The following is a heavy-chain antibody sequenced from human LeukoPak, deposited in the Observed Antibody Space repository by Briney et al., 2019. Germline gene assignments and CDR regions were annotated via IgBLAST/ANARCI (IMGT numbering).Heavy chain of an antibody. CDR2: IYYSGST. Sequence: SETLSLTCAVYGGSFSGYYWSWIRQPPGKGLEWIGSIYYSGSTYYNPSLKSRVTISVDTSKNPFSLKLSSVTAADTAVYYCARSDGSVTNRWGQGTLVTVSS. CDR1: GGSFSGYY. CDR3: ARSDGSVTNR. V-gene: IGHV4-34*01. D-gene: IGHD4-17*01. J-gene: IGHJ4*02.